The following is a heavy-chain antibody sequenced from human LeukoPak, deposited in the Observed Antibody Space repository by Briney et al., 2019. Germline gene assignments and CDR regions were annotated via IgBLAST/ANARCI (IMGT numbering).Heavy chain of an antibody. Sequence: SETLSLTCTVSGGSISSGGYYWSWIRQHPGKGLEWIGYIYYSGSTYYNPSLKSRVTISVDTSKNQFSLKLSSVTAADTAVYYCARARGTHYDILTGYYSGGAFDIWGQGQWSPSLQ. CDR1: GGSISSGGYY. J-gene: IGHJ3*02. CDR2: IYYSGST. D-gene: IGHD3-9*01. CDR3: ARARGTHYDILTGYYSGGAFDI. V-gene: IGHV4-31*03.